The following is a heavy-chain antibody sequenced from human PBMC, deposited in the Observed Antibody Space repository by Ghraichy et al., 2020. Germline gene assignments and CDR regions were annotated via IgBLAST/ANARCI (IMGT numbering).Heavy chain of an antibody. V-gene: IGHV3-30*18. J-gene: IGHJ6*02. CDR2: ISYDGSNK. Sequence: GGSLRLSCAASGFTFSSYGMHWVRQAPGKGLEWVAVISYDGSNKYYADSVKGRFTISRDNSKNTLYLQMNSLRAEDTAVYYCAKDRIAVAEDYYYYGMDVWGQGTTVTVSS. D-gene: IGHD6-19*01. CDR1: GFTFSSYG. CDR3: AKDRIAVAEDYYYYGMDV.